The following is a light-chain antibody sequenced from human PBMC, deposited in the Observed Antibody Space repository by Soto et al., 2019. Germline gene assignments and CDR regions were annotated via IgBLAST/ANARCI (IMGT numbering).Light chain of an antibody. J-gene: IGLJ1*01. V-gene: IGLV2-18*02. CDR2: EVS. Sequence: HSVLTQPPSVYRSAVQSVAVSCTGTSSDVGSYNRVSWYQQPPGTAPKLIIYEVSNRPSGVPDRFSGSKSGNTASLTISGLQAEDEADYYCSSFTSSTTYVFGTGTKVTVL. CDR3: SSFTSSTTYV. CDR1: SSDVGSYNR.